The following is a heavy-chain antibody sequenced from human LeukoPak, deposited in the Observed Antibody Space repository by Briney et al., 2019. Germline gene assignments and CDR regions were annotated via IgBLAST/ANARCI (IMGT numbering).Heavy chain of an antibody. CDR3: ARDRGFGY. V-gene: IGHV4-61*02. J-gene: IGHJ4*02. CDR1: GGSISSSSYY. Sequence: PSETLSLTCTVSGGSISSSSYYWSWIRQPAGKGLEWIGRIYTSGSTNYNPSLKSRVTISVDTSKNQFSLKLSSVTAADTAVYYCARDRGFGYWGQGTLVTVSS. D-gene: IGHD3-16*01. CDR2: IYTSGST.